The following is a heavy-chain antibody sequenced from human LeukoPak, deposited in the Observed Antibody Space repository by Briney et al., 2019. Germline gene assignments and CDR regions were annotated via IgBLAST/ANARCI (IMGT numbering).Heavy chain of an antibody. D-gene: IGHD2-2*01. CDR1: GGSFSGYY. Sequence: SETLSLTCAVYGGSFSGYYWSWIRQPPGKGLEWIGEINHSGSTNYNPSLKSRVIISVDTSKNQFSLKLSSVTAADTAVYYCARAGYCSSTSCYRWSTQYYYYYGMDVWGQGTTVTVSS. CDR3: ARAGYCSSTSCYRWSTQYYYYYGMDV. CDR2: INHSGST. V-gene: IGHV4-34*01. J-gene: IGHJ6*02.